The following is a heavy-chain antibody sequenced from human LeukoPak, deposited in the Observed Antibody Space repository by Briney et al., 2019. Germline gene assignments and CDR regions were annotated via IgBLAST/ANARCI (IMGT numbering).Heavy chain of an antibody. D-gene: IGHD3-10*01. V-gene: IGHV3-74*01. J-gene: IGHJ4*02. Sequence: PGGSLRLSCAASGFTFSSYNMNWVRQAPGKGLVWVSRISSDGSSTIYADSVKGRFTISRDNAKNTLYLQMNSLRAEDTAVYYCARLGSGSTLDCWGQGILVTVSS. CDR1: GFTFSSYN. CDR3: ARLGSGSTLDC. CDR2: ISSDGSST.